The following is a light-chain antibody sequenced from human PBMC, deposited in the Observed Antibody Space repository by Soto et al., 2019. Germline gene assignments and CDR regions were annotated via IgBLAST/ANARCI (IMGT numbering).Light chain of an antibody. V-gene: IGLV4-69*01. J-gene: IGLJ1*01. CDR3: QTWGTGIQV. Sequence: QLVLTQSPSASASLGASVKLTCTLSSGHSSYVIAWHQQQPEKGPRYFMKLNSDGSHSKGDGIPNRFSGSSSGAERYLTISSLQSEDEADYYCQTWGTGIQVFGTGTKLTVL. CDR1: SGHSSYV. CDR2: LNSDGSH.